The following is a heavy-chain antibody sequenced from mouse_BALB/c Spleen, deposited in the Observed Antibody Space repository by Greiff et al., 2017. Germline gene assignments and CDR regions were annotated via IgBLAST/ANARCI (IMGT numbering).Heavy chain of an antibody. D-gene: IGHD4-1*01. CDR3: ARGGTGYYAMDY. CDR2: IWAGGST. V-gene: IGHV2-9*02. Sequence: VKLQESGPGLVAPSQSLSITCTVSGFSLTSYGVHWVRQPPGKGLEWLGVIWAGGSTNYNSALMSRLSISKDNSKSQVFLKMNSLQTDDTAMYYCARGGTGYYAMDYWGQGTSVTVSS. J-gene: IGHJ4*01. CDR1: GFSLTSYG.